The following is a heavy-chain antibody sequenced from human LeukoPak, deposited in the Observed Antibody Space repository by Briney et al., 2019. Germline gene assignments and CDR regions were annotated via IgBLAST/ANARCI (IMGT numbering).Heavy chain of an antibody. D-gene: IGHD6-13*01. Sequence: SEILSLTCAVYGGTFSGYYWSWIRQPPGKGLEWIGEINHSGSTNYNPSLKSRVTISVDTSKNQFSLKLSSVTAADTAVYYCARDPGYSTSYYFDYWGQGTLVTVSS. CDR3: ARDPGYSTSYYFDY. V-gene: IGHV4-34*01. CDR2: INHSGST. CDR1: GGTFSGYY. J-gene: IGHJ4*02.